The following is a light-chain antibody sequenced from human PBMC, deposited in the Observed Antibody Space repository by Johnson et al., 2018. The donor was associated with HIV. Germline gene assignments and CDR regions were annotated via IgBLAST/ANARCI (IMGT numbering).Light chain of an antibody. Sequence: QSVLTQPPSVSAAPAQKVTVSCSGSTSNIGNNYVSWYQQLPGTAPKLLIYDNNKRPSGIPDRFSGSKSGTSATLGITGLQTGDEADYYCGTWDSSLYAYVFGTGTKVTVL. CDR3: GTWDSSLYAYV. CDR2: DNN. CDR1: TSNIGNNY. J-gene: IGLJ1*01. V-gene: IGLV1-51*01.